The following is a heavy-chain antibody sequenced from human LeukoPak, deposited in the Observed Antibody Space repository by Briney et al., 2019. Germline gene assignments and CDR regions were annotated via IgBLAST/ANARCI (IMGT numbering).Heavy chain of an antibody. CDR2: IWYDGSNK. CDR3: ARANYGSGSNYYYGMDV. D-gene: IGHD3-10*01. Sequence: AGRSLRLSCATSGFTFSSYGMHWVRQAPGKGLEWVAVIWYDGSNKYYADSVKGRFTISRDNSKNTLYLQMNSLRAEDTAVYYCARANYGSGSNYYYGMDVWGQGTTVTVSS. V-gene: IGHV3-33*01. CDR1: GFTFSSYG. J-gene: IGHJ6*02.